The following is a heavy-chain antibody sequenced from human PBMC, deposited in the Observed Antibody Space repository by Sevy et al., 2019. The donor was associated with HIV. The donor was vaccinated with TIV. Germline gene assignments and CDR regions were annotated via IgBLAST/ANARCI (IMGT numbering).Heavy chain of an antibody. CDR2: NIPMLGTA. D-gene: IGHD6-13*01. J-gene: IGHJ4*02. CDR1: GRTFNSYA. Sequence: ASVKVSCKASGRTFNSYAISWVRQAPGQGLEWLGGNIPMLGTAYYVQKFQDRATITADESTSTADMELSSLRSEDTAVYYCARSISWYASFDYWGQGTLVTVSS. CDR3: ARSISWYASFDY. V-gene: IGHV1-69*13.